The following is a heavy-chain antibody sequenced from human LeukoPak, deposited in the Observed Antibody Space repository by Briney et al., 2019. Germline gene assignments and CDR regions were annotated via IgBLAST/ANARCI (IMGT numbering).Heavy chain of an antibody. V-gene: IGHV1-2*02. Sequence: ASVKVSCKASGYTFTGYYMHWVRQAPGQGLEWMGWINPNSGGTNYVQKFQGRVSMTRDTSISTAYMELSRLRSDDTAVYYCARDAGYRYPLGRGQGNLVNGSS. CDR3: ARDAGYRYPLG. CDR1: GYTFTGYY. D-gene: IGHD5-18*01. CDR2: INPNSGGT. J-gene: IGHJ4*02.